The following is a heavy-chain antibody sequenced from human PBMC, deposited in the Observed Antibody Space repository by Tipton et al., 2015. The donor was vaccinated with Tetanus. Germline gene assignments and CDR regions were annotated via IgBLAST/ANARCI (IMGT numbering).Heavy chain of an antibody. Sequence: PSLTCTVSGGSISNTDYYWGWIRQPPGKGLEWIGSIYYSGNTYYNPSLKSRVTISVDTSKNQFSLKLSSVTAADTAVYYCARHAGYSGYQLFDYWGQGTLVTVSS. J-gene: IGHJ4*02. CDR1: GGSISNTDYY. D-gene: IGHD5-12*01. CDR2: IYYSGNT. CDR3: ARHAGYSGYQLFDY. V-gene: IGHV4-39*01.